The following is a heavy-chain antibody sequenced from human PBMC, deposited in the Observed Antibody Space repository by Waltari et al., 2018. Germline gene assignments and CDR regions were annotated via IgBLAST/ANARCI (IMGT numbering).Heavy chain of an antibody. D-gene: IGHD1-26*01. V-gene: IGHV4-38-2*01. J-gene: IGHJ5*02. CDR2: IYHSGSI. CDR1: GYSISSGYY. CDR3: ARAHSGSYSYVNWFDP. Sequence: QVQLQESGPGLVKPSETLSLTCAVSGYSISSGYYWGWIWQPPEKGLEWIGSIYHSGSIYYNPSLKSRVTISIDTSKNQFSLRLSSVTAADTAVYYCARAHSGSYSYVNWFDPWGQGTLVTVSS.